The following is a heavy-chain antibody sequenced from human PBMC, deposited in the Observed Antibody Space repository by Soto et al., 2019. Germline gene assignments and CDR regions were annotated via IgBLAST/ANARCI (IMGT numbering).Heavy chain of an antibody. CDR3: ARSVMTTVTTDI. J-gene: IGHJ3*02. V-gene: IGHV1-8*01. CDR1: GYTFTSYD. CDR2: MNPNNGNT. D-gene: IGHD4-17*01. Sequence: ASVKVSCKASGYTFTSYDINWVRQATGQGLEWMGWMNPNNGNTDYAQKLQGRVTMTTDTSMSTAYMELRSLRSDDTAVYYCARSVMTTVTTDIWGQGTMVTVSS.